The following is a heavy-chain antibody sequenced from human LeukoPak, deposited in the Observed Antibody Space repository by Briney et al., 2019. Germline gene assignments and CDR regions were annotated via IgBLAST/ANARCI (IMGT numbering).Heavy chain of an antibody. CDR2: IYYSGST. CDR3: GGGYSMHTENY. V-gene: IGHV4-39*07. Sequence: SETLSLTCTVSGGSISSSCYYWGWIRQPPGKGLEWIGSIYYSGSTYYNPSLKSRVTISVDTSKNQFSLKLSSVTAADTAVYYCGGGYSMHTENYWGQGTLVTVSS. D-gene: IGHD3-22*01. CDR1: GGSISSSCYY. J-gene: IGHJ4*02.